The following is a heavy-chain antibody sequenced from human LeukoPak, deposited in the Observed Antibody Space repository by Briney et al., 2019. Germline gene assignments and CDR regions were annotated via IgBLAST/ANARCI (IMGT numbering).Heavy chain of an antibody. V-gene: IGHV4-34*01. Sequence: SETLSLTCAVYGESFSGYYWSWIRQPPGKGLEWIGEINHSGSTNYDPSLKSRVTVSVDTSKNQFSLNLTSVTAADTAVYYCARTNRYSGTYYTRPLDYWGQGTLVTVSS. CDR3: ARTNRYSGTYYTRPLDY. J-gene: IGHJ4*02. D-gene: IGHD1-26*01. CDR1: GESFSGYY. CDR2: INHSGST.